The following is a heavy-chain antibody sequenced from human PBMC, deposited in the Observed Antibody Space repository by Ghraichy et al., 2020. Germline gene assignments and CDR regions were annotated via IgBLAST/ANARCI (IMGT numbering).Heavy chain of an antibody. CDR2: ISNDGSEK. J-gene: IGHJ6*03. CDR1: GLTFSNYG. Sequence: GGSLRLSCAASGLTFSNYGMHWVRQAPGKGLAWMAVISNDGSEKYYADSVKGRFTVSRDNSKKALYLQMNSLTTEDTAVYHCAKVLAYGDYSYYYYYYMDVWGKGTTVTVSS. D-gene: IGHD4-17*01. V-gene: IGHV3-30*18. CDR3: AKVLAYGDYSYYYYYYMDV.